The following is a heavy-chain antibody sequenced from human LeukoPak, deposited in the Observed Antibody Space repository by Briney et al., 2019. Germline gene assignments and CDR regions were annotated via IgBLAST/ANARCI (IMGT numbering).Heavy chain of an antibody. CDR1: GFTFSSYS. J-gene: IGHJ3*02. CDR3: ARDATMIVVTGNFDI. CDR2: ISSSGSTK. V-gene: IGHV3-48*04. Sequence: PGGSLRLSCAASGFTFSSYSMNWVRQAPGKGLEWVSYISSSGSTKYYADSVKGRFTISRDNARNSLFLQMNRLRAEDTAVYYCARDATMIVVTGNFDIWGQGTLLTVSS. D-gene: IGHD3-22*01.